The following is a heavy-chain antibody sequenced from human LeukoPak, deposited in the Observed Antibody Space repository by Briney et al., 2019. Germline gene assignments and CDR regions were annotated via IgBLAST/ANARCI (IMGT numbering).Heavy chain of an antibody. CDR3: VKCSGGSCYKPIDI. Sequence: GGSLRLSCAASGFTVSSNYMSWVRQAPGKGLEWVSVLYSGGYTSYADSVKGRFTISRDNTKNTLYVQMSSLRAEDTAVYYCVKCSGGSCYKPIDIWGQGTMVTVSS. CDR2: LYSGGYT. D-gene: IGHD2-15*01. V-gene: IGHV3-53*05. CDR1: GFTVSSNY. J-gene: IGHJ3*02.